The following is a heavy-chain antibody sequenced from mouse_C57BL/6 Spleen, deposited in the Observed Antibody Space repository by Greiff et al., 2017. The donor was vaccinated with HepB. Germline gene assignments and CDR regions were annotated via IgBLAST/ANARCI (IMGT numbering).Heavy chain of an antibody. CDR1: GFSLTSYA. V-gene: IGHV2-9-1*01. CDR2: IWTGEGP. CDR3: ARNSPAPSSDYAMDY. Sequence: VQLQQSGPGLVAPSQSLSITCTVSGFSLTSYAISWVRQPPGKGLEWLGVIWTGEGPNYNSALKSRLSISKDNSKSQVFLKMNSLQTDYTARYYCARNSPAPSSDYAMDYWGQGTSVTVSS. J-gene: IGHJ4*01. D-gene: IGHD3-1*01.